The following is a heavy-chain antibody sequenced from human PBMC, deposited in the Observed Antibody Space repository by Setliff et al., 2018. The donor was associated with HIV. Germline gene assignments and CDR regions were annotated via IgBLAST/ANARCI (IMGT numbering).Heavy chain of an antibody. D-gene: IGHD2-21*01. Sequence: PGGSLRLSCAASGFTVSSNYMSWVRQAPGKGLEWVSAIGGSGFGTYYADSVKGRFTISRDNSKNTLYLQMNSLRAEDTAIYYCAKRRVCNTSCYIVDYMDVWGKGTTVTVSS. J-gene: IGHJ6*03. CDR3: AKRRVCNTSCYIVDYMDV. V-gene: IGHV3-23*01. CDR1: GFTVSSNY. CDR2: IGGSGFGT.